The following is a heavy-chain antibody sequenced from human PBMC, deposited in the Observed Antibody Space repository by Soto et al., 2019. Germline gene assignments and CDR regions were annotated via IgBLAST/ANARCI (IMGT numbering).Heavy chain of an antibody. D-gene: IGHD3-10*01. J-gene: IGHJ5*02. Sequence: SETLSLTCAVYGGTFSGYYWSWIRQPPGKGLEWIGEINHSGSTNYNPSLKSRVTISVDTSKNQFSLKLSSVTAADTAVYYCASYYGSGSYVNNNWFDPWVQGTLVTVS. CDR3: ASYYGSGSYVNNNWFDP. V-gene: IGHV4-34*01. CDR2: INHSGST. CDR1: GGTFSGYY.